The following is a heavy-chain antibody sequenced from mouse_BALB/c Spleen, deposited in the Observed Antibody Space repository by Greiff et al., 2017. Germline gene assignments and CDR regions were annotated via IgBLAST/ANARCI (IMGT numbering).Heavy chain of an antibody. CDR3: ARGGTSTGTFAY. Sequence: QVQLQQSGAELARPGASVKLSCKASGYTFTSYWMQWVKQRPGQGLEWIGAIYPGDGDTRYTQKFKGKATLTADKSSSTAYMQLSSLASEDSAVYYCARGGTSTGTFAYWGQGTLVTVSA. CDR2: IYPGDGDT. V-gene: IGHV1-87*01. J-gene: IGHJ3*01. CDR1: GYTFTSYW. D-gene: IGHD4-1*02.